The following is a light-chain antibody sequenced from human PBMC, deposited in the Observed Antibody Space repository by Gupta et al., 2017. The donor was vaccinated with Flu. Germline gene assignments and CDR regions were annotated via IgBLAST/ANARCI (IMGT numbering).Light chain of an antibody. CDR3: QHYGTSLNM. Sequence: ESLLTQFPRTLPLSPGDRATLSCRASQSVADNYLAWYQQRPGQPPRLLIYGASIRATGTTKRFSGSGSGTDFTLILTRVEPEDFAVYYCQHYGTSLNMFGQGTKVEIK. CDR2: GAS. J-gene: IGKJ1*01. V-gene: IGKV3-20*01. CDR1: QSVADNY.